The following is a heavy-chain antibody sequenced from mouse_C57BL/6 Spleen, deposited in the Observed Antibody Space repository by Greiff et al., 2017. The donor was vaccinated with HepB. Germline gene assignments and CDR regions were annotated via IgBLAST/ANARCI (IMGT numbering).Heavy chain of an antibody. Sequence: EVKLVESGGGLVQPGGSLSLSCAASGFTFTDYYMSWVRQPPGKALEWLGFIRNKANGYTTEYSASVKGRFTISRDNSQSILYLQMNALRDEDSATYYVARWPSWGAYLYFGVWGTGATVTVSS. CDR3: ARWPSWGAYLYFGV. V-gene: IGHV7-3*01. CDR2: IRNKANGYTT. D-gene: IGHD4-1*01. J-gene: IGHJ1*03. CDR1: GFTFTDYY.